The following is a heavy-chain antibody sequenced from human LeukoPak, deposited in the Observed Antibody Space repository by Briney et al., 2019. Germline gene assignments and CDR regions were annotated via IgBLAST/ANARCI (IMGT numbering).Heavy chain of an antibody. J-gene: IGHJ3*02. Sequence: PGGSLRLSCAASGFSFSNFAMNWVRQAPGKGLEWVSAIGVGAGRTYYADSVKGRFTISRDNAKNLLYLQMNTLRAEDTAVYFCARLSSWVFEIWGQGTMVTVSS. CDR1: GFSFSNFA. CDR2: IGVGAGRT. V-gene: IGHV3-23*01. D-gene: IGHD2-21*02. CDR3: ARLSSWVFEI.